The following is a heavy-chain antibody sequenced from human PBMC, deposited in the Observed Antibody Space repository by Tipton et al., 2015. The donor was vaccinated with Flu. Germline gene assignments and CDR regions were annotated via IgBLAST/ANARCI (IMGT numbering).Heavy chain of an antibody. CDR3: ARVKYSGDAFDI. J-gene: IGHJ3*02. Sequence: TLSLTCTVSSGSIRSTNYFCAWIRQPPGKRLELIGSIFPSGTTYYNPSLKSRVTMSVDTSKNQFSLKLSSVTAADTAVYYCARVKYSGDAFDIWGRGTMVTVSS. D-gene: IGHD2-21*01. V-gene: IGHV4-39*07. CDR1: SGSIRSTNYF. CDR2: IFPSGTT.